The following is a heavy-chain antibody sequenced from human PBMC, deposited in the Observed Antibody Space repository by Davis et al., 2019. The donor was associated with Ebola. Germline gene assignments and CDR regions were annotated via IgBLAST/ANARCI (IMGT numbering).Heavy chain of an antibody. D-gene: IGHD3-9*01. CDR3: ARAGERYFDWLSLVDY. J-gene: IGHJ4*02. CDR2: ISNSGST. Sequence: SETLSLTCTVSGGSINSHYWSWIRQPPGKGLEYIGYISNSGSTNYNPSLMSRVTISVDTSKNQFSLKLSSVTAADTAVYYCARAGERYFDWLSLVDYWGQGTLVTVSS. CDR1: GGSINSHY. V-gene: IGHV4-59*11.